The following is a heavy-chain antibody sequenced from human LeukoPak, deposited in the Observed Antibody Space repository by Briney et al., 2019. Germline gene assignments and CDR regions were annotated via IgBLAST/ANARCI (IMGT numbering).Heavy chain of an antibody. CDR2: LYSGGTT. D-gene: IGHD5-18*01. Sequence: QTGGSLRLSCAASGFTFSSYAMSWVRQAPGKGLEWVSILYSGGTTYYADSVKGRFTISRDNSKNTLYLQMDSLSAEDTAVYFCARARGYSYGFDYWGQGTLVTVTS. CDR3: ARARGYSYGFDY. CDR1: GFTFSSYA. V-gene: IGHV3-66*01. J-gene: IGHJ4*02.